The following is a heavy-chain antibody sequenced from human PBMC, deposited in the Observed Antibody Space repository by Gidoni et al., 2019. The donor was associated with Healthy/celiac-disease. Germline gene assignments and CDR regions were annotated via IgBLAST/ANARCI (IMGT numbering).Heavy chain of an antibody. CDR2: IRSSGSTI. V-gene: IGHV3-48*03. J-gene: IGHJ1*01. CDR1: GFTFSSYE. CDR3: ARDLGGSSWYMNFQH. Sequence: EVQLVESGGGLVQPGGSLGLSCAASGFTFSSYEMNWVRQAPGQGLEWVSYIRSSGSTIYYADSVKGRFTISRDNAKNSLYLQMNSLRAEDTAVYYCARDLGGSSWYMNFQHWGQGTLVTVSS. D-gene: IGHD6-13*01.